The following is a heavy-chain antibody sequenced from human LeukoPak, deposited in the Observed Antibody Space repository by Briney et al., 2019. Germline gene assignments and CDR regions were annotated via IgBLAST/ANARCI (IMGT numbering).Heavy chain of an antibody. J-gene: IGHJ3*01. D-gene: IGHD2/OR15-2a*01. V-gene: IGHV3-23*01. CDR3: AKSLHDSTTFWSEFRGFDV. CDR2: IYGTAAAT. CDR1: GIPVWRHA. Sequence: GESLRLSCTASGIPVWRHAMNWVRQAPGKGLEWVSGIYGTAAATYYADSVKGRFTISRDDSKNTLWLQMNSLRAEDTAVYYCAKSLHDSTTFWSEFRGFDVWGQGTMVTVSS.